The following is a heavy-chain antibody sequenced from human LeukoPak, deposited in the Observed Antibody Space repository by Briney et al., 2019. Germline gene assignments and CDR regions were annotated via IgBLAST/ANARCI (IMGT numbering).Heavy chain of an antibody. D-gene: IGHD1-26*01. Sequence: GASVKVSCKTSGYNYATSGIRWVRQAPGQGLEWMGWISVQNGNIKYAQKFQGRVSLTTDTSTTSAYMELRSLTAEDTALYYCARDSGSYWNYFDYWGQGTLVTVSS. V-gene: IGHV1-18*01. CDR3: ARDSGSYWNYFDY. J-gene: IGHJ4*02. CDR1: GYNYATSG. CDR2: ISVQNGNI.